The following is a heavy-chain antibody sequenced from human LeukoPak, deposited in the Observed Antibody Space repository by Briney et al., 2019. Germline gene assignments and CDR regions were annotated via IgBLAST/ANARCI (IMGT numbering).Heavy chain of an antibody. CDR1: GFTFSSYG. J-gene: IGHJ4*02. Sequence: GGSLRISCAASGFTFSSYGMHWVRQAPGKGLEWVAVISYDGSNKYYADSVKGRFTISRDNSKNTLYLQMNSLRAEDTAVYYCARSYIVVVVAAPAGYWGQGTLVTVSS. CDR3: ARSYIVVVVAAPAGY. D-gene: IGHD2-15*01. V-gene: IGHV3-30*03. CDR2: ISYDGSNK.